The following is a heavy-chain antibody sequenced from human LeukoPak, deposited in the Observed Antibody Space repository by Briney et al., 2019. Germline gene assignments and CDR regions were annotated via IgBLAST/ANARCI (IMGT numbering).Heavy chain of an antibody. CDR1: GGSINNYY. CDR2: LSNTGTT. Sequence: SETLSLTCTVSGGSINNYYWSWIRQPSGRGLEWIGCLSNTGTTEYNPSLKSRVTISVDTSKNQFSLRLSSMTAADTAVYYCARRGFLDYWGQGTRVTVSS. V-gene: IGHV4-59*08. D-gene: IGHD3-10*01. J-gene: IGHJ4*02. CDR3: ARRGFLDY.